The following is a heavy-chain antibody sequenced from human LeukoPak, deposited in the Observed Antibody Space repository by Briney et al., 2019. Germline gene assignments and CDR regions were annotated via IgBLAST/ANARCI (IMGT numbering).Heavy chain of an antibody. CDR3: RYYYESGGTAFDI. CDR1: RYTFTGYY. J-gene: IGHJ3*02. D-gene: IGHD3-22*01. Sequence: ASVKVSCTASRYTFTGYYMRWVRQGPGQGLEWMGRVSPNSGFTDYAQKFQGRVTLTWDRSIDTAYMEITGLTFDDAAIYYCRYYYESGGTAFDIWGQGTMVTVSS. CDR2: VSPNSGFT. V-gene: IGHV1-2*06.